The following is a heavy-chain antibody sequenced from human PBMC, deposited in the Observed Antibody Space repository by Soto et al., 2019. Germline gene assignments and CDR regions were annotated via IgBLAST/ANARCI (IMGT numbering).Heavy chain of an antibody. CDR1: GFTFSSYW. D-gene: IGHD1-1*01. V-gene: IGHV3-74*01. CDR3: ARDRGYTLDV. J-gene: IGHJ6*02. CDR2: IKSDGNST. Sequence: GGSLRLSCAASGFTFSSYWMHWVRQAPGKGLVWVSLIKSDGNSTTYADSVKGRFTISKDSAKNTLYLQMNSLRAEDTAVYYCARDRGYTLDVWGQGTTVTFSS.